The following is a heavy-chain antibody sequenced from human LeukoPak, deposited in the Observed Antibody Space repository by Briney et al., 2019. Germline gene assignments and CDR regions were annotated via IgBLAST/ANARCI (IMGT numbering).Heavy chain of an antibody. D-gene: IGHD6-6*01. CDR2: ISWNSANI. Sequence: GRSLRLSCAASGLNFDDYAMHWVRQPPGKGLEWVSGISWNSANIGYADSVKGRFTISRDNAKNSLYLQMNSLRDKDSAFYYCATVAGSSLSRNYFDPWGQGTLVTVSS. V-gene: IGHV3-9*01. CDR1: GLNFDDYA. J-gene: IGHJ5*02. CDR3: ATVAGSSLSRNYFDP.